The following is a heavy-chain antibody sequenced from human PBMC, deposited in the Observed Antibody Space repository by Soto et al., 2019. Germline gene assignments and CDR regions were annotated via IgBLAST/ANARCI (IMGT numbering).Heavy chain of an antibody. V-gene: IGHV4-59*01. Sequence: QVQLQESGPGLVKPSETLSLTCTVSGGSISNYYWTWIRQPPGKGLEWIGNIYYSVTTNYNPTLKXRXTXXVDTSTNQLSLKLRSVPAADTAVYYCPRGQSSFDYWGQGTLVTVSS. J-gene: IGHJ4*02. CDR2: IYYSVTT. CDR3: PRGQSSFDY. CDR1: GGSISNYY.